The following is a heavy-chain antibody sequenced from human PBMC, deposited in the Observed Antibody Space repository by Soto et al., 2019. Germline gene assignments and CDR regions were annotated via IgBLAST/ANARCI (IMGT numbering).Heavy chain of an antibody. Sequence: QVQLVESGGGVVQPGRSLRLSCAASGFTFSSYGMHWVRQAPGKGLEWVAVIWYDGSNKYYADSVKGRFTISRDNSKNTLYLQMNSLRAEDTAVYYCARDRDGYNLLIDYWGQGTLVTVSS. CDR3: ARDRDGYNLLIDY. J-gene: IGHJ4*02. D-gene: IGHD5-12*01. CDR2: IWYDGSNK. V-gene: IGHV3-33*01. CDR1: GFTFSSYG.